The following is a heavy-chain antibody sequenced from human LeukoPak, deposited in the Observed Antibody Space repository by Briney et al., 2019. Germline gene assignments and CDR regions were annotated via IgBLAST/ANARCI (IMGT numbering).Heavy chain of an antibody. CDR3: ARVAQWLVNYFDY. CDR1: GFTFSSYA. CDR2: ISYDGSNK. J-gene: IGHJ4*02. D-gene: IGHD6-19*01. Sequence: PGGSLRLSCAASGFTFSSYAMHWVRQAPGKGLEWVAVISYDGSNKYYASSVKGRFTISRDNSKNTLYLQMNSLRAEDTAVYYCARVAQWLVNYFDYWGQGTLVTVSS. V-gene: IGHV3-30-3*01.